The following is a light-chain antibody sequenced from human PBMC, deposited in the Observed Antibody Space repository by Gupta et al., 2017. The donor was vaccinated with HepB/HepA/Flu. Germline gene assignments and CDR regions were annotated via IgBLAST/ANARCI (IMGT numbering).Light chain of an antibody. CDR3: QQYCSSVWT. J-gene: IGKJ1*01. V-gene: IGKV3-20*01. CDR2: GAS. Sequence: EIVLTQSPGTLSLSPGERATLSCRASQSVSSSYLAWYQQKPGQAPRLLISGASSRATGIPDRLSGSGSGTDFTLTISRLEPEDFAVYYCQQYCSSVWTFGQGTKVEIK. CDR1: QSVSSSY.